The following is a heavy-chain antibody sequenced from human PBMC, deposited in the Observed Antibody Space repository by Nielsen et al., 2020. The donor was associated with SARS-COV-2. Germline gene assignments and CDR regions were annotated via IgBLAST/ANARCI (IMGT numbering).Heavy chain of an antibody. Sequence: GESLKISCAASGFTFGSYGMHWVRQAPGKGLEWLAVIWYDGSEIYYADSVNGRFTISRDTSKNTLYLQMNSLRVEDTAVYYCASELVLGYYGMDVWGQGTTVTVSS. V-gene: IGHV3-33*01. CDR1: GFTFGSYG. CDR3: ASELVLGYYGMDV. D-gene: IGHD6-13*01. CDR2: IWYDGSEI. J-gene: IGHJ6*02.